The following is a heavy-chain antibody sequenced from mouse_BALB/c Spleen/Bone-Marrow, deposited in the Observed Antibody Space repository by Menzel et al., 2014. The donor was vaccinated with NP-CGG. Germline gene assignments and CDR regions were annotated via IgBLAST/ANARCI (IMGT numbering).Heavy chain of an antibody. CDR1: GYSITSGYS. V-gene: IGHV3-1*02. J-gene: IGHJ3*01. Sequence: EVQGVESGPDLVKPPQSLLLTCTVTGYSITSGYSWHWIRQFPGNKLEWLGYIHYSGSTNYNPSLKSRISITRDTSKNQFFLQLNSVPTEDTATYYCATDYYGWFAYWGQGTLVTVSA. D-gene: IGHD1-1*01. CDR3: ATDYYGWFAY. CDR2: IHYSGST.